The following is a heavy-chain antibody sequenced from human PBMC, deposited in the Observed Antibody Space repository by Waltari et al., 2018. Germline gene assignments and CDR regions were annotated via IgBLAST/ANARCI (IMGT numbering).Heavy chain of an antibody. V-gene: IGHV4-59*01. CDR1: GSSINVYY. Sequence: QVQLQESGPRLVKSSETLSLTCTVSGSSINVYYWSWIRQPPGMGLEWIGYISFSGRTNYHPSLKSRVTMSVDPSKKQFHLKLSSVTAADTAMYYCARGGDGSGSEDFDYWGQGTQVTVSS. D-gene: IGHD3-10*01. J-gene: IGHJ4*02. CDR3: ARGGDGSGSEDFDY. CDR2: ISFSGRT.